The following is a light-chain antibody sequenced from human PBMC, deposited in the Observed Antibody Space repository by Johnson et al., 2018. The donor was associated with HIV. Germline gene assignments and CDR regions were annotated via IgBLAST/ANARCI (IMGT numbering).Light chain of an antibody. V-gene: IGLV1-51*02. CDR2: ENN. CDR1: SSNIGNNY. CDR3: GTWDSSLSAAV. J-gene: IGLJ1*01. Sequence: QSVLTQPPSVSAAPGQKVTISCSGSSSNIGNNYVSWYQQLPGTAPKLLIYENNKRPSGIPDRFSGSKSGTSATLGITGLQTGDEADYYCGTWDSSLSAAVSGTGTKVTVL.